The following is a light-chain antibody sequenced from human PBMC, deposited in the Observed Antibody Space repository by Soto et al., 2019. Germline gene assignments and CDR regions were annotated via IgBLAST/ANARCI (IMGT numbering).Light chain of an antibody. V-gene: IGKV1-5*01. Sequence: DSQMTQSPSSLSASVGERVAITCRASQSISSWLAWYQQKPGKAPKLLIYDASSLESGVPSRFSGSGSGTEFTLTISSLQPDDFATYYCQQYNSYWWTFGQGTKVDIK. CDR2: DAS. J-gene: IGKJ1*01. CDR3: QQYNSYWWT. CDR1: QSISSW.